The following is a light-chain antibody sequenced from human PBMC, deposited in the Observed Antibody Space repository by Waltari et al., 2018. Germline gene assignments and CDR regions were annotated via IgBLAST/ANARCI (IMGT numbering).Light chain of an antibody. Sequence: QSALTQPRSVSGSPGQSVTISCPGTSSDVGGYDYVPWYQHHPGKAPKLRISDVTKRPSGVPDRFSGSKSGNTASLTISGLQAEDEADYYCCSYAGSYTHVVFGGGTKLTVL. J-gene: IGLJ2*01. CDR1: SSDVGGYDY. V-gene: IGLV2-11*01. CDR2: DVT. CDR3: CSYAGSYTHVV.